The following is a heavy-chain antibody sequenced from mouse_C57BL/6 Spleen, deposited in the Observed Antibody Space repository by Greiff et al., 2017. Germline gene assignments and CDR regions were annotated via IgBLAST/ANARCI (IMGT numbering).Heavy chain of an antibody. Sequence: VQLKESGGGLVQPGGSMKLSCVASGFTFSNYWMNWVRQSPEKGLEWVAQIRLKSDNYATHYAESVKGRFTISRDDSKSSVYLQTNNLRAEDTGIYYCTVLLRSYAMDYWGQGTSVTVSS. D-gene: IGHD1-1*01. CDR2: IRLKSDNYAT. J-gene: IGHJ4*01. CDR3: TVLLRSYAMDY. CDR1: GFTFSNYW. V-gene: IGHV6-3*01.